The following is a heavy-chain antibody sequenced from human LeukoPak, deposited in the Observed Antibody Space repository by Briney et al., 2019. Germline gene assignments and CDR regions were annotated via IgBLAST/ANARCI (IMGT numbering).Heavy chain of an antibody. Sequence: SETLSLTCTVSGASTSSYYWSWIRQPPGKGLEWIGNIYYSGSTNHNASLKRGVNISVDTSKNQFSLKLSSVTAADTAVYYCARGGNQQWLVDYWGQGTLVTVSS. V-gene: IGHV4-59*01. J-gene: IGHJ4*02. CDR3: ARGGNQQWLVDY. CDR1: GASTSSYY. D-gene: IGHD6-19*01. CDR2: IYYSGST.